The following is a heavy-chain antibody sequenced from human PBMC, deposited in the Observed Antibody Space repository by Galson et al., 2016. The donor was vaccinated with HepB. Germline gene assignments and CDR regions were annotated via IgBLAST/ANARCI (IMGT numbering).Heavy chain of an antibody. CDR3: ARLDTSFSLDPPTPFDY. D-gene: IGHD3/OR15-3a*01. V-gene: IGHV4-39*01. CDR2: IYYSGTT. CDR1: GGSITDIDSF. Sequence: SETLSLTCTVSGGSITDIDSFWGWVRQPPGKGLEYIGSIYYSGTTYYNPSLKSRVTISVDTSKNQFSLKLTSVTAADTAHYYCARLDTSFSLDPPTPFDYWGQGALVTVSS. J-gene: IGHJ4*02.